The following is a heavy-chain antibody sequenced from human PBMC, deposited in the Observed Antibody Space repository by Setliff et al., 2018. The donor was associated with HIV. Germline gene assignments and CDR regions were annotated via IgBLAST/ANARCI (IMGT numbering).Heavy chain of an antibody. D-gene: IGHD2-15*01. CDR1: GGSISSSSYY. CDR2: IDYSGST. V-gene: IGHV4-39*07. J-gene: IGHJ4*02. Sequence: SETLSLTCTVSGGSISSSSYYWGWIRQPPGKGLEWIGSIDYSGSTYYNPSLKSRVTISVDTSKSQFSLKLSSVTAADTAVYYCARKPGFCSGGGCRGYCDYWGQGTLVTVSS. CDR3: ARKPGFCSGGGCRGYCDY.